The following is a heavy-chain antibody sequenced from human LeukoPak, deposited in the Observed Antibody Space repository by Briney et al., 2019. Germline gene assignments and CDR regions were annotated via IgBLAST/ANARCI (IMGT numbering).Heavy chain of an antibody. CDR3: AILYGDYEYYFDY. V-gene: IGHV4-34*01. Sequence: SETLSLTCAVYGESFSGYYWSWIRQPPGKGLEWIGEINDSGSTNYNPSLKSRVTISVDTSKNQFSLKLSSVTAADTAVYYCAILYGDYEYYFDYWGQGTLVTVSS. CDR2: INDSGST. D-gene: IGHD4-17*01. CDR1: GESFSGYY. J-gene: IGHJ4*02.